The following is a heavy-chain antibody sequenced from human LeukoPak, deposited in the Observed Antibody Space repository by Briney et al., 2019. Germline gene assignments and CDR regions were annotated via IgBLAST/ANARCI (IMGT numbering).Heavy chain of an antibody. Sequence: GGSLRLSCAASGFNFRDAAMTWVRQAPGKGLEWVSLISFSGDNSYYADSVKGRFTISRDNSKNTLSLQMNSLRVEDTAIYYFAKDIPLSTWGLGTMVTVSS. J-gene: IGHJ3*01. CDR3: AKDIPLST. D-gene: IGHD2-2*02. CDR2: ISFSGDNS. V-gene: IGHV3-23*01. CDR1: GFNFRDAA.